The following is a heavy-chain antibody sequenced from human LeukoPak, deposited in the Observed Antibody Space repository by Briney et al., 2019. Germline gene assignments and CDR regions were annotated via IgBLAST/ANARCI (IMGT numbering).Heavy chain of an antibody. CDR1: GGSISSDY. CDR3: ARIDCSSTSCYAGYAFDI. Sequence: PSETQSLTCTVSGGSISSDYWTWSRQPPGKGLEWIGYIYYSGSTNYNPSLKSRVTISVDTSKNQFSLKLSSVTAADTAVYYCARIDCSSTSCYAGYAFDIWGQGTMVTVSS. J-gene: IGHJ3*02. CDR2: IYYSGST. V-gene: IGHV4-59*08. D-gene: IGHD2-2*01.